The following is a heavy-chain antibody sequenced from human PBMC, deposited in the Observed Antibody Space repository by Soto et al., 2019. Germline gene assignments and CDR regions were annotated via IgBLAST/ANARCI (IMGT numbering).Heavy chain of an antibody. CDR1: GFTFSSYE. V-gene: IGHV3-48*03. J-gene: IGHJ6*02. CDR3: ASLQGYCSSTSCFSRGGSYYYGMDV. D-gene: IGHD2-2*01. Sequence: EVQLVESGGGLVQPGGSLRLSCAASGFTFSSYEMNWVRQAPGKGLEWVSYISSSGSTIYYADSVKGRFTISRDNAKNSLYLQMNRLRAEDTAVYYCASLQGYCSSTSCFSRGGSYYYGMDVWGQGTTVTVSS. CDR2: ISSSGSTI.